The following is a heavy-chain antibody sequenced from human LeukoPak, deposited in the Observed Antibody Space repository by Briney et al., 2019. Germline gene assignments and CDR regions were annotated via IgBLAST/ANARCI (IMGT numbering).Heavy chain of an antibody. CDR1: GGSISSYY. Sequence: SETLSLTCTVSGGSISSYYWSWIRQPPGKGLEWIGYIYYSGSTNYNPSLKSRVTISVDTSKNQFSLKLSSVTAADTAVYYCARYGGSGSSHDAFDIWGQGTMVTVSS. CDR3: ARYGGSGSSHDAFDI. D-gene: IGHD3-10*01. J-gene: IGHJ3*02. CDR2: IYYSGST. V-gene: IGHV4-59*12.